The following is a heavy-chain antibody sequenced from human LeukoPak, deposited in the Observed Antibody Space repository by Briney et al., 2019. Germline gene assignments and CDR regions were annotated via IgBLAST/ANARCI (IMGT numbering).Heavy chain of an antibody. CDR1: GFTFSSYG. V-gene: IGHV3-30*18. J-gene: IGHJ6*02. D-gene: IGHD4-17*01. CDR3: AKVQVRGDYGYYYGMDV. CDR2: MSYDGSNK. Sequence: GGSLRLSCAASGFTFSSYGMYWVRQAPGKGLEWVALMSYDGSNKYYADSVKGRFTISRDNSKNTLYLQMNSLRAEDTAVYYCAKVQVRGDYGYYYGMDVWGQGTTVTVSS.